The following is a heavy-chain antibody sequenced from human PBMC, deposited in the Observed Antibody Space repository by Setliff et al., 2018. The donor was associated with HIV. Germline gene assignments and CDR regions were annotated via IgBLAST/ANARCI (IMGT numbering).Heavy chain of an antibody. D-gene: IGHD3-10*01. CDR3: ARREGYYGSGTPKGYYYYMDV. V-gene: IGHV3-15*01. J-gene: IGHJ6*03. Sequence: PGGSLRLSCAASGFTFSDYYMSWIRQAPGKGLEWIGRIKSEADGGTEESAAFLKGRFTISRDNAKNSLYLQMDNLRAEDTAVYYCARREGYYGSGTPKGYYYYMDVWGKGTTVTVS. CDR2: IKSEADGGTE. CDR1: GFTFSDYY.